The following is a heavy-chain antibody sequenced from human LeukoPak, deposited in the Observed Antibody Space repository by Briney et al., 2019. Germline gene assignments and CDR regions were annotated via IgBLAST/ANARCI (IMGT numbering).Heavy chain of an antibody. J-gene: IGHJ4*02. CDR1: GFTVSSNY. D-gene: IGHD2-2*01. V-gene: IGHV3-53*01. CDR3: ARDMPLVY. Sequence: PGGSLRLSCAASGFTVSSNYMSWVRQAPGRRLEWVSVIYSGGSTYSADSAKGRFTISSDNSKTTLYLQMNSLRAGDTAVYYCARDMPLVYWGQGTLVTVSS. CDR2: IYSGGST.